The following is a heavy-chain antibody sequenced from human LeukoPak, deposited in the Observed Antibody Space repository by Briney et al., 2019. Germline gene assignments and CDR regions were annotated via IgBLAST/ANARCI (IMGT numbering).Heavy chain of an antibody. CDR3: ARQAPGCSSTSCYDY. J-gene: IGHJ4*02. CDR1: GYSFTSYW. V-gene: IGHV5-51*01. Sequence: GESLKISCKGSGYSFTSYWIGWVRQMPGKGLERMGIIYPGDSDTRYSPSFQGQVTISADKSISTAYLQWSSLKASDTAMYYCARQAPGCSSTSCYDYWGQGTLVTVSS. CDR2: IYPGDSDT. D-gene: IGHD2-2*01.